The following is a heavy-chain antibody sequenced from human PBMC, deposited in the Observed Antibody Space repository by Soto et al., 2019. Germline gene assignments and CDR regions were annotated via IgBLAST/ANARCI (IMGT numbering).Heavy chain of an antibody. J-gene: IGHJ4*02. D-gene: IGHD3-16*02. V-gene: IGHV1-18*04. CDR3: ARVDDDIWGPYLSGQY. CDR2: IASNTGNT. CDR1: GYTFADYG. Sequence: QVQLIQSGPEVKRPGASVKLSCKASGYTFADYGIIWVRQAPGQGLEWGAWIASNTGNTDYARNLRGRVTVTTDTYTNTAFLDLRSLTSDDTAFYYCARVDDDIWGPYLSGQYWGQGTLVTVSS.